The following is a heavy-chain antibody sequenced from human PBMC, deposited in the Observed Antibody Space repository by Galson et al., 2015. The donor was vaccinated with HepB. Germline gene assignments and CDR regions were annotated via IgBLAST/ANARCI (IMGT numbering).Heavy chain of an antibody. Sequence: ETLSLTCTVSGGSISSYYWSWIRQPPGKGLEWIGYIYYSGSTNYNPSLKSRVTISVDTSKNQFSLKLSSVTAADTAVYYCARLDGGPFGGKGPFDYWGQGTLVTVSS. J-gene: IGHJ4*02. CDR2: IYYSGST. V-gene: IGHV4-59*08. D-gene: IGHD3-16*01. CDR1: GGSISSYY. CDR3: ARLDGGPFGGKGPFDY.